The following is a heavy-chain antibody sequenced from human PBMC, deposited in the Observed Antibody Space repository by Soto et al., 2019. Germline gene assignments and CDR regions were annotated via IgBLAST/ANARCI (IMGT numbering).Heavy chain of an antibody. Sequence: PGGSLRLSCAASGFTFSSYALSWVRQAPGKGLEWVSTISGSGSSMYYADSLKGRFTTSRDNPKNTLYLQMNSLRAEDTAVYYCATYDFWSGSVDMDLWGQGTTVTVAS. D-gene: IGHD3-3*01. CDR2: ISGSGSSM. CDR1: GFTFSSYA. V-gene: IGHV3-23*01. J-gene: IGHJ6*02. CDR3: ATYDFWSGSVDMDL.